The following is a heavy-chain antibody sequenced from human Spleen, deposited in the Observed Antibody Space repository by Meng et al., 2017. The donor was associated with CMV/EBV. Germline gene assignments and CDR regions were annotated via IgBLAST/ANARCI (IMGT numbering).Heavy chain of an antibody. V-gene: IGHV3-53*01. CDR3: ARGAPGIAAHKGWFDP. D-gene: IGHD6-13*01. Sequence: GGSLRLSCAASGFTVSSDYMSWVRQAPGKGLEWVSVIHRLGSTYYADSVKGRFTISRDNSKNTLYLQMNRLRAEDTAVYYCARGAPGIAAHKGWFDPWGPGTLVTVSS. CDR1: GFTVSSDY. CDR2: IHRLGST. J-gene: IGHJ5*02.